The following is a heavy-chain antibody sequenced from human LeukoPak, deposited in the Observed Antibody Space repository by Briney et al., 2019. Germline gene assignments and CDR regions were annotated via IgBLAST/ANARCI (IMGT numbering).Heavy chain of an antibody. CDR3: ARGGRERYSSGWTDAFDI. V-gene: IGHV1-46*01. Sequence: ASVKVSCKASGYTFTSYYMHWVRQAPGQGLEWMGIINPSGGSTSYAQKFQGRVTMTRDTSTSTVYMELSSLSSEDTAVYYCARGGRERYSSGWTDAFDIWGQGTMVTVSS. D-gene: IGHD6-19*01. CDR1: GYTFTSYY. CDR2: INPSGGST. J-gene: IGHJ3*02.